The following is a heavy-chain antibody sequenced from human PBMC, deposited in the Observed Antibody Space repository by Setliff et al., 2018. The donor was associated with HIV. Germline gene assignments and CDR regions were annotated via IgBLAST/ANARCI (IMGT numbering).Heavy chain of an antibody. Sequence: LRRTLSLTCAVSGGSISTNNWWTWVRQSPGKGLEWIGDIYHSGTTNYNPSLKSRVTISVDKSKNKISLKLTSVTSADTAVYYCAREGDGIDFWGQGTLVTVSS. CDR3: AREGDGIDF. CDR2: IYHSGTT. V-gene: IGHV4-4*02. D-gene: IGHD2-21*02. J-gene: IGHJ4*02. CDR1: GGSISTNNW.